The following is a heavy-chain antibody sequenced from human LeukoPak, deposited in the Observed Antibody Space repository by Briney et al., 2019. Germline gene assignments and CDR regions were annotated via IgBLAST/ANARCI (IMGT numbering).Heavy chain of an antibody. CDR3: ARHTSGQPFDY. V-gene: IGHV3-53*01. J-gene: IGHJ4*02. CDR1: GFTVSSDY. D-gene: IGHD6-19*01. Sequence: PGGSLRLSCAASGFTVSSDYMNWVRQAPGKGLEWVSVIYSGGTTFYADSVKGRFTISRDNAKNSLYLQMNSLRAEDTAVYYCARHTSGQPFDYWGQGTLVTVSS. CDR2: IYSGGTT.